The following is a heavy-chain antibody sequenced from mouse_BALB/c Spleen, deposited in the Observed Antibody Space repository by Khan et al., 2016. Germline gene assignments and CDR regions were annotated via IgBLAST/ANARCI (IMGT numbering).Heavy chain of an antibody. V-gene: IGHV3-2*02. J-gene: IGHJ2*01. CDR3: ARVVRRGGFDY. CDR1: GYSITSDYA. D-gene: IGHD2-14*01. Sequence: EVQLQESGPGLVKPSQSLSLTCTVTGYSITSDYAWNWIRQFPGNKLEWMGYISYSGRTSYNSSLKSRISINRDTSKNQFFLQLNSVTTEDTATYYCARVVRRGGFDYWGEGTTLTVSS. CDR2: ISYSGRT.